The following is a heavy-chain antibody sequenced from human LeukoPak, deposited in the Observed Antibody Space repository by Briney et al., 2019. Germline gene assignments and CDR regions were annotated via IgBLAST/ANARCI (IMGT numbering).Heavy chain of an antibody. D-gene: IGHD6-13*01. Sequence: ASVRVSCKASGYSFAGYGISWVRQAPGQGLEWIGWVSTYSGNTNYAHNLQGRITVTTETSTSTAYMELRSLRSDDTAVYYCARVGAAPGHFDYWGQGTQLTVSS. CDR1: GYSFAGYG. J-gene: IGHJ4*02. CDR3: ARVGAAPGHFDY. V-gene: IGHV1-18*01. CDR2: VSTYSGNT.